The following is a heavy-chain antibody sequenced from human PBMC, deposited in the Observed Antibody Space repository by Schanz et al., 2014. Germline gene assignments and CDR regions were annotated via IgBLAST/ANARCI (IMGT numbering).Heavy chain of an antibody. CDR3: AKDAPYPFDL. CDR2: VSRSTPDI. V-gene: IGHV3-48*01. J-gene: IGHJ2*01. CDR1: GFSFTTYA. Sequence: EVQLVESGGGLVQPGGSLRLSCAASGFSFTTYAMSWVRQAPGKGLEWVSYVSRSTPDIYYADSVKGRFTMSRDNAKNSVFLQMNSLRAEDTAIYYCAKDAPYPFDLWGRGTLITVSS.